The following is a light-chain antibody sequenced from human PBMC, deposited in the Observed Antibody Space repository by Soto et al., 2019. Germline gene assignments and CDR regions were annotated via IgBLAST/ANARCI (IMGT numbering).Light chain of an antibody. V-gene: IGLV2-8*01. J-gene: IGLJ2*01. Sequence: QSVLTQPPSASGSPGQSVTISCTGTSSDVGGYNYVSRYQQHPGKAPKVMIYDVNKRPSGVPDRFSGSKSGNTASLTVSGLQAEDEGDYYCSSHAGGQNVVFGGGTKVTVL. CDR2: DVN. CDR1: SSDVGGYNY. CDR3: SSHAGGQNVV.